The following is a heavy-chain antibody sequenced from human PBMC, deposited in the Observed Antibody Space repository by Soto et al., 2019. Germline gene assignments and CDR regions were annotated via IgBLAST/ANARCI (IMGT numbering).Heavy chain of an antibody. Sequence: PSETLSLTCTVSGDSISGFYWTWIRQPPGKGLEWMGYIYYGGFTNYNPSLRSRVTISVDTSRNQFSLRLSSVTAADTAVYYCARGKGFNLYCGQGTLVTVSS. J-gene: IGHJ4*02. CDR3: ARGKGFNLY. CDR1: GDSISGFY. V-gene: IGHV4-59*01. CDR2: IYYGGFT.